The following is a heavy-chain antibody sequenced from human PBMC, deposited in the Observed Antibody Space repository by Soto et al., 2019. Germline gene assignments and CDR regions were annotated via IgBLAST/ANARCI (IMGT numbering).Heavy chain of an antibody. Sequence: QVQLQQWGAGLLKPSETLSLTCAVYGGSFSGYYWSWIRQPPGKGLEWIGEINHSGSTNYNPSLKSRVTISVDTSKNQFSLKLSSVTAADTAAYYCARGRRIVVVPAALTYNWFDPWGQGTLVTVSS. CDR2: INHSGST. CDR1: GGSFSGYY. D-gene: IGHD2-2*01. J-gene: IGHJ5*02. V-gene: IGHV4-34*01. CDR3: ARGRRIVVVPAALTYNWFDP.